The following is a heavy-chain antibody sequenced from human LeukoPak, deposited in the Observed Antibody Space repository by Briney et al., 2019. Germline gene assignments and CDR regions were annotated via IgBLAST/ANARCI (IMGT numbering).Heavy chain of an antibody. D-gene: IGHD6-13*01. J-gene: IGHJ6*02. CDR3: AREEGRSSSWWDYYYGMDV. CDR1: GYTFTSYG. V-gene: IGHV1-18*01. Sequence: VASVKVSCTASGYTFTSYGISWVRQAPGQGLEWMGWISAYNGNTNYAQKLQGRVTMTTDTSTSTAYMELRSLRSDDTAVYYCAREEGRSSSWWDYYYGMDVWGQGTTVTVSS. CDR2: ISAYNGNT.